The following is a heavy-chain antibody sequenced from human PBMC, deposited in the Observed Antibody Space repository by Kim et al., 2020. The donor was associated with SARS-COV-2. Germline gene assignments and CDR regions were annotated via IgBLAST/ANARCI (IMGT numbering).Heavy chain of an antibody. CDR1: GFTFSSYG. CDR3: ARVSHYYYGSGSYNGDSGMDV. J-gene: IGHJ6*02. V-gene: IGHV3-33*05. D-gene: IGHD3-10*01. CDR2: ISYDGSNK. Sequence: GGSLRLSCAASGFTFSSYGMHWVRQAPGKGLEWVAVISYDGSNKYYADSVKGRFTISRDNSKNTLYLQMNSLRAEDTAVYYCARVSHYYYGSGSYNGDSGMDVWGQGTTVTVSS.